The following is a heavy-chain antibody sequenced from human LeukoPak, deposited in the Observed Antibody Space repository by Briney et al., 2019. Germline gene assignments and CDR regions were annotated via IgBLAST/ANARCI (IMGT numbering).Heavy chain of an antibody. J-gene: IGHJ4*02. V-gene: IGHV4-59*08. CDR2: IYYSGST. D-gene: IGHD6-6*01. CDR3: ARGQFSSNY. Sequence: SETLSLTCTVSGGSISSYYWSWIRQPPGKGLEWIGYIYYSGSTNYNPSLRSRVTISVDTSKNQFSLKLTSVTAADTAVYYCARGQFSSNYWGQGTLVTVSS. CDR1: GGSISSYY.